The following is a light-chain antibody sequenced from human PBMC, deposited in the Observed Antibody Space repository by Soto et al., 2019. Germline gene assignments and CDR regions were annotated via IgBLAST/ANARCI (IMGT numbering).Light chain of an antibody. CDR2: AAS. CDR3: QQSYSTVSGLT. V-gene: IGKV1-39*01. Sequence: DIQMTQSPASLSASVGDRVTITCRTSQNMNYYLNWYQQKPGKPPKLLIYAASTLQSGVSSRFSGSGSGTELSLTISSLQPEHFATYYCQQSYSTVSGLTVGHGTKVDIK. CDR1: QNMNYY. J-gene: IGKJ3*01.